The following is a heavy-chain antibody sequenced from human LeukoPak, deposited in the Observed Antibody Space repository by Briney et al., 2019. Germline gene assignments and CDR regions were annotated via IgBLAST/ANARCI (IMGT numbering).Heavy chain of an antibody. CDR1: GGTFSSYA. J-gene: IGHJ4*02. V-gene: IGHV1-69*06. CDR3: ARDSVGKWLLPGLFDY. Sequence: GSSVKVSCKASGGTFSSYAISWVRQAPGQGLEWMGGIIPIFGTANYAQKFQGRVTITADKSTSTAYMELSSLRSEDTAAYYCARDSVGKWLLPGLFDYWGQGTLVTAAS. D-gene: IGHD6-19*01. CDR2: IIPIFGTA.